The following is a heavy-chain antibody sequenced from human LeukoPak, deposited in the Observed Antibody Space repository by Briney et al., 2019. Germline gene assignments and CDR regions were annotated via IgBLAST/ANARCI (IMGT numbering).Heavy chain of an antibody. V-gene: IGHV4-39*07. CDR3: AREVRRSGWYDQLRNNWFDP. CDR2: IYYSGST. CDR1: GGSISSSSYY. D-gene: IGHD6-19*01. J-gene: IGHJ5*02. Sequence: SETLSLTCTVSGGSISSSSYYWGWIRQPPGKGLEWIGSIYYSGSTYYNPSLKSRVTISVDKSKNQFSLKLSSVTAADTAVYYCAREVRRSGWYDQLRNNWFDPWGQGTLVTVSS.